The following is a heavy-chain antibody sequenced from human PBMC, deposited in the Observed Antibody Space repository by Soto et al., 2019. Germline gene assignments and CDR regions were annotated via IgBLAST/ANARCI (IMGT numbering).Heavy chain of an antibody. D-gene: IGHD5-18*01. CDR1: GGSISSSAYY. Sequence: QMQLQESGPGLVKPSQTLSLTCTVSGGSISSSAYYWSWIRRHPGKGLEWIGYIYYSGSTYYKPSLKSRASISVDTSKNQFTLRLPSVTAAHTAMYYCANGYSYGYDFDYWGQGTLVTVSS. J-gene: IGHJ4*02. CDR3: ANGYSYGYDFDY. V-gene: IGHV4-31*03. CDR2: IYYSGST.